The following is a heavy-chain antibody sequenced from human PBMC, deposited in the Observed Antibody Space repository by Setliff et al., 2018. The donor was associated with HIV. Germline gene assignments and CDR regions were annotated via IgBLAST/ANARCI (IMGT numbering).Heavy chain of an antibody. CDR1: GYTITGFY. J-gene: IGHJ5*02. D-gene: IGHD1-1*01. V-gene: IGHV1-2*06. Sequence: ASVKVSCKASGYTITGFYMHWVRQAPGQGLEWMGRIDPNTGDTHYAEKFQGRITMVTDPSISPASLDLRRLTLDDTAVYFCARGPRYNWHEEDNWFDPWGQGTLVTVSS. CDR2: IDPNTGDT. CDR3: ARGPRYNWHEEDNWFDP.